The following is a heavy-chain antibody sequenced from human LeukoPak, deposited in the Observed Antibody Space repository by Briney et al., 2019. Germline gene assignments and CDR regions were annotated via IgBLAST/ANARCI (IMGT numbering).Heavy chain of an antibody. CDR1: GGSISSYY. J-gene: IGHJ4*02. V-gene: IGHV4-59*12. D-gene: IGHD6-13*01. Sequence: SETLSLTCTVSGGSISSYYWSWIRQPPGKGLEWIGYIYYSGSTNYNPSLKSRVTISVGTSKNQFSLKLSSVTAADTAVYYCARDVVAAPGTWDYWGQGTLVTVSS. CDR3: ARDVVAAPGTWDY. CDR2: IYYSGST.